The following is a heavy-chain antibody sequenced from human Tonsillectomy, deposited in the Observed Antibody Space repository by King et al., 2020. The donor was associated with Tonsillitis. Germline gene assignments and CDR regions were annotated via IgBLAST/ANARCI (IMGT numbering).Heavy chain of an antibody. J-gene: IGHJ6*02. CDR2: IYPGDSDT. V-gene: IGHV5-51*01. D-gene: IGHD2-2*02. Sequence: VQLVESGAEVKTPGESLKISCKGSGSSFTSYWIGWVRPMPGKGLEWMGIIYPGDSDTRYSPSFQGQVTIPADKSISTAYLQWSSLKASETAMYYCARPQRKKGYCSSTSCYKEYYYGMDVWGQGPTVTVSS. CDR3: ARPQRKKGYCSSTSCYKEYYYGMDV. CDR1: GSSFTSYW.